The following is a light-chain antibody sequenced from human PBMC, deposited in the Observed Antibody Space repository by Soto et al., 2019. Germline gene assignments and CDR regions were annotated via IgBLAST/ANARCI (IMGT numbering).Light chain of an antibody. CDR2: GAA. V-gene: IGKV3-20*01. CDR3: QQYGSSPWT. J-gene: IGKJ1*01. Sequence: ELVLTQSPGTLSLSPGERATLSCRASQRVSSSYLARYQQKPGLAPRLLIYGAATRATGIPDRFSGSGSGTDCTLTISRLAPEDFAVYYCQQYGSSPWTFGQGTKVEIK. CDR1: QRVSSSY.